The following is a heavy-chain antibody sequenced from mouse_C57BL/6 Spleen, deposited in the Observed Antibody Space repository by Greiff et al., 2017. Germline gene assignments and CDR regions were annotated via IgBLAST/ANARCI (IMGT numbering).Heavy chain of an antibody. D-gene: IGHD3-3*01. CDR1: GFTFSDYG. Sequence: EVKLVESGGGLVKPGGSLKLSCAASGFTFSDYGMHWVRQAPEKGLEWVAYISSGSSTLYYADTVKGRFTISRDNAKNTLFLHMTRLRAEDTAMYYCARGGLAYYWGEGTTLTVSS. CDR3: ARGGLAYY. CDR2: ISSGSSTL. J-gene: IGHJ2*01. V-gene: IGHV5-17*01.